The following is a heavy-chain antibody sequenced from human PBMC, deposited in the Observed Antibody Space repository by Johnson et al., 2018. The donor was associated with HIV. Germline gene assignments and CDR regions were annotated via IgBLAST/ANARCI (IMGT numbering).Heavy chain of an antibody. Sequence: VQLVESGGGLVQPGGSLRLSCAASGFTFSSYWMSLVRQAPGKGLEWVANIKQDGSEKYYVDSVKGRFTMSRDNAKNSLYLQMNSLRAEDTAVYYCARGDYYDSSGDYIDALDIWGQGTMVTVSS. CDR2: IKQDGSEK. D-gene: IGHD3-22*01. CDR1: GFTFSSYW. J-gene: IGHJ3*02. V-gene: IGHV3-7*04. CDR3: ARGDYYDSSGDYIDALDI.